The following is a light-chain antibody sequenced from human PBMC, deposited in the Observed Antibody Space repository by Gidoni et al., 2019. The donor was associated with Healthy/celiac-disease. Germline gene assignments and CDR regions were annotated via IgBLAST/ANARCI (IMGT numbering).Light chain of an antibody. V-gene: IGLV2-8*01. CDR1: SSDVGGYNY. CDR3: SSYAGSNNLV. CDR2: EVS. Sequence: QSALTQPHSASGSPGQSGTISCTGTSSDVGGYNYVSWDQQHTGKAPKLMIDEVSQRPSGVPDRFSGSKSGNTASLTVSWLQAEDEADYYCSSYAGSNNLVFGGGTKLTVL. J-gene: IGLJ3*02.